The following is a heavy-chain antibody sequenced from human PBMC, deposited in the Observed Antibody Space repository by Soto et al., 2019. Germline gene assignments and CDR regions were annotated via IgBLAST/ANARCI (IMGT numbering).Heavy chain of an antibody. CDR2: INPNSGGT. V-gene: IGHV1-2*04. D-gene: IGHD6-13*01. CDR3: ARGSSRSPDAFDI. CDR1: GYTSTGYY. Sequence: ASVKVSCKASGYTSTGYYMHWVRQAPGQGLEWMGWINPNSGGTNYAQKFQGWVTTTRDTSISTAYMELSRLRSDDTAAYYCARGSSRSPDAFDIWGQGTMVTGSS. J-gene: IGHJ3*02.